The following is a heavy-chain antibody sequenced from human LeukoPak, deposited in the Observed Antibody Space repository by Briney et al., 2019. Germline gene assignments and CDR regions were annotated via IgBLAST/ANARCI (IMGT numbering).Heavy chain of an antibody. J-gene: IGHJ6*03. CDR1: GFTFSSYA. V-gene: IGHV3-23*01. CDR2: ISGSGGST. CDR3: AKGRGWEASYYYYYMDV. D-gene: IGHD1-26*01. Sequence: GGSLRLSCAASGFTFSSYAMSWVRQAPGKGLEWVSAISGSGGSTYYADSVKGRSTISRDNSKNTLYLQMNSLRAEDTAVYHCAKGRGWEASYYYYYMDVWGKGTTVTISS.